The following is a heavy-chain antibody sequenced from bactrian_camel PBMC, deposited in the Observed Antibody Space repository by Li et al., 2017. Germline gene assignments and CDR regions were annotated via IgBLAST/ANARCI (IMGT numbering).Heavy chain of an antibody. CDR2: IDSFGTP. D-gene: IGHD3*01. J-gene: IGHJ4*01. V-gene: IGHV3S10*01. Sequence: DVQLVESGGGLVQPGGSLRLSCAASGFAYSAYCMGWIRQAPGKGREGVAAIDSFGTPVYADLVKGRFTISRDNAKNTLFLQMTNLQPDDMAMYYCAAVLTCTIPSLTMSRGPGTYQGQGTQVTVS. CDR1: GFAYSAYC.